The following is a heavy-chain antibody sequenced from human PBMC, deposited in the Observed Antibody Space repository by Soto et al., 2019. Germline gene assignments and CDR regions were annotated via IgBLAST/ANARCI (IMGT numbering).Heavy chain of an antibody. CDR2: ISYDGSNK. D-gene: IGHD3-10*01. J-gene: IGHJ4*02. Sequence: GGSLRLSCAASEFTFSSYAMHWVRQAPGKGLEWVAVISYDGSNKYYADSVKGRFTISRDNSKNTLYLQMNSLRAEDTAVYYCARGLYGSGSYHFDYWGQGTLVTVSS. CDR1: EFTFSSYA. V-gene: IGHV3-30-3*01. CDR3: ARGLYGSGSYHFDY.